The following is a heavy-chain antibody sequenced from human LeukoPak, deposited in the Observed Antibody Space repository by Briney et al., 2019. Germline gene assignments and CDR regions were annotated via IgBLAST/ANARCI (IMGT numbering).Heavy chain of an antibody. CDR3: ARAGSHWHYVY. D-gene: IGHD3-10*01. Sequence: GGSLRLSCAASGFTFRDFSMSWVRQSPTKGLEWVANIKQDGSERYYVDSVKGRFTISRDNAKNSLSLQMNNLRVEDTAGYYCARAGSHWHYVYWGQGTVVTVSS. CDR2: IKQDGSER. CDR1: GFTFRDFS. J-gene: IGHJ4*02. V-gene: IGHV3-7*01.